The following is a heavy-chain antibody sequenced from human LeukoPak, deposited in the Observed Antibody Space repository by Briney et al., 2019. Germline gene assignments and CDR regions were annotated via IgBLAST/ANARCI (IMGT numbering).Heavy chain of an antibody. Sequence: SETLSLTCTVSGGPISSYSWSWIRQPAGKGLEWIGRIYTSGSTNYNPSLKSRVTMSVETSKNQFSLKLSSVTAADTAVYYCARDVGFSGWYVSDIWGQGTMGTVSS. CDR1: GGPISSYS. CDR2: IYTSGST. J-gene: IGHJ3*02. CDR3: ARDVGFSGWYVSDI. D-gene: IGHD6-19*01. V-gene: IGHV4-4*07.